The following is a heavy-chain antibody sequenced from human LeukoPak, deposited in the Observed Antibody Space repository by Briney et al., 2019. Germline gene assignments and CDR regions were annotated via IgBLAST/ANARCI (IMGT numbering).Heavy chain of an antibody. CDR2: IYYSGST. J-gene: IGHJ5*02. CDR3: ARFELRWNYGVFSFDP. V-gene: IGHV4-31*03. CDR1: GGSISSGGYY. Sequence: SQTLSLTCTVSGGSISSGGYYWSWIRQHPGKGLEWIGYIYYSGSTYYNPSLKSRATISVDTSKNQFSLKLSSVTAADTAVYYCARFELRWNYGVFSFDPWGQGTLVTVSS. D-gene: IGHD1-7*01.